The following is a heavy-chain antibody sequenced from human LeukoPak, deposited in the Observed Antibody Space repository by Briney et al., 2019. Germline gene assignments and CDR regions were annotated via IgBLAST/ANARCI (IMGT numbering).Heavy chain of an antibody. CDR3: ARERNSAFHI. J-gene: IGHJ3*02. Sequence: GGSLRLSCAASGFTFSSHSMSWVRQAPGKGLEWVANIKKDGSEKYYVDSVKGRFTISRDNAKTSLYLQMNSLRAEDTALYYCARERNSAFHIWGQGTMVTVSS. D-gene: IGHD2/OR15-2a*01. CDR1: GFTFSSHS. V-gene: IGHV3-7*01. CDR2: IKKDGSEK.